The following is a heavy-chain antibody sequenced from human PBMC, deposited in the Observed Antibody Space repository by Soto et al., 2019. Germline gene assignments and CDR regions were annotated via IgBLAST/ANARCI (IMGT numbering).Heavy chain of an antibody. Sequence: EVQLVESGGGVVRPGGSLRLSCAASGFTFDDYGMSWVRQAPGKGLEWVSGINWNGGSTGYADSVKGRFTISRDNDNNSLYLQMNSLRAEDTALYHCAREGTTGTTMSWYFDLWGRGTLVTVSS. J-gene: IGHJ2*01. CDR3: AREGTTGTTMSWYFDL. V-gene: IGHV3-20*01. CDR2: INWNGGST. CDR1: GFTFDDYG. D-gene: IGHD1-1*01.